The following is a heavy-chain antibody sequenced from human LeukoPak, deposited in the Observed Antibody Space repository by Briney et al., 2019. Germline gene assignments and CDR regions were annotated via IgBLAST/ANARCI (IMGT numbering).Heavy chain of an antibody. CDR1: GRSFTGLY. V-gene: IGHV4-34*01. Sequence: SETLSLTCAVYGRSFTGLYWSWFRQPPGKGLEWIGEINHSGGTNYNPSLKSRVTISIDTSKNQFSLKMTSVTAADTAVYYCARGRYCSSTSCSRYWYFDLWGRGTLVTVSS. J-gene: IGHJ2*01. D-gene: IGHD2-2*01. CDR3: ARGRYCSSTSCSRYWYFDL. CDR2: INHSGGT.